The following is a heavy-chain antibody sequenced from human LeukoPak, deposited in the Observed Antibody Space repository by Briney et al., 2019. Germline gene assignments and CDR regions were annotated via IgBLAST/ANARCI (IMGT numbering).Heavy chain of an antibody. J-gene: IGHJ5*02. Sequence: PGGSLRLSCAASGFTFSDYVMSWVRQAPGKGLEWVSGISNSGGTTYYADSVKGRFTISRDNSKNTLYLQMNSLRVEDTAVYYCAKAQGSRTRNNWFDPWGQGTQVTVSS. CDR3: AKAQGSRTRNNWFDP. CDR2: ISNSGGTT. D-gene: IGHD1-26*01. CDR1: GFTFSDYV. V-gene: IGHV3-23*01.